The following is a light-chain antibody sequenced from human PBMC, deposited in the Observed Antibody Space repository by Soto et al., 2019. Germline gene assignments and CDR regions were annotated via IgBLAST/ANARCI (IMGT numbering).Light chain of an antibody. V-gene: IGKV3D-20*02. J-gene: IGKJ4*01. CDR1: QSVTSSY. CDR2: GAS. CDR3: QHRGNWPLT. Sequence: EIVLTQSPGTLSLSPGERATLSCRASQSVTSSYLAWYQHKRGQAPRLLIYGASSRATGIPDRFSGSGSGPDFTLTISSLEPEDFAVYYCQHRGNWPLTFGGGTKVEIK.